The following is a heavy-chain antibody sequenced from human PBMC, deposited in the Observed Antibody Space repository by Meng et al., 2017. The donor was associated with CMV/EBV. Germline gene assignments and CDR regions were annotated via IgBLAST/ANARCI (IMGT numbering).Heavy chain of an antibody. J-gene: IGHJ5*02. CDR1: GGSFSGDY. Sequence: QEQVQQGGAGPLKPSETLSLTCPVYGGSFSGDYWSWIRQPPGKGLEWIGEINHSGSTNYNPSLKSRVTISVDTSKNQFSLKLSSVTAADTAVYYCARGGNWFDPWGQGTLVTVSS. CDR2: INHSGST. V-gene: IGHV4-34*01. CDR3: ARGGNWFDP.